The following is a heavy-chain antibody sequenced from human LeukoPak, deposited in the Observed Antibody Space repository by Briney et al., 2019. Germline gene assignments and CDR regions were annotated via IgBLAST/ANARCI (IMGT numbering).Heavy chain of an antibody. D-gene: IGHD3-22*01. CDR2: INSDGSST. J-gene: IGHJ4*02. V-gene: IGHV3-74*01. Sequence: GGSLRLSCAASGFTFSSYWMHWVRQAPGKGLVWVSRINSDGSSTSYADSVKGRFTISRDNAKNTLYLEMNSLRAEDTAVYYCAACYDSSGYYDYWGQGTLVTVSS. CDR3: AACYDSSGYYDY. CDR1: GFTFSSYW.